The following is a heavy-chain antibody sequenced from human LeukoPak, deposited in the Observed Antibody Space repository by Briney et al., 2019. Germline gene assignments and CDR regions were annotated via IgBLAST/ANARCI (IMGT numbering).Heavy chain of an antibody. Sequence: ASVKVSCKVSGYTLTELSMHWVRQAPGKGLEWMGGFDPEDGETIYAQEFQGRVTMTEDTSTDTAYMELSSLRSEDTAVYYCAISYCSSTSCYDGFDIWGQGTMVTVSS. J-gene: IGHJ3*02. CDR3: AISYCSSTSCYDGFDI. CDR2: FDPEDGET. D-gene: IGHD2-2*01. CDR1: GYTLTELS. V-gene: IGHV1-24*01.